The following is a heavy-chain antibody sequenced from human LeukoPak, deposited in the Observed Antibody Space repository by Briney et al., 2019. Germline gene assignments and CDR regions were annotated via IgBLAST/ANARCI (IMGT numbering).Heavy chain of an antibody. V-gene: IGHV1-2*04. D-gene: IGHD1-26*01. J-gene: IGHJ4*02. CDR1: GYIFTGYY. CDR3: ARGMELLGIYYFDY. CDR2: IHPNSGGT. Sequence: GASVKVSCKASGYIFTGYYIHWVRQAPRQGLEWMGWIHPNSGGTNYVQKFQGWVSMTRDTSISTAYMEPSRLRSDDTAVYYCARGMELLGIYYFDYWGQGTLVTVSS.